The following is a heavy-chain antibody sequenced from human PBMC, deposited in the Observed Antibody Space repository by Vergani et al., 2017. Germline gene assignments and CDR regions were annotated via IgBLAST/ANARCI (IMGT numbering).Heavy chain of an antibody. CDR1: GFTFSSYG. V-gene: IGHV3-33*01. CDR3: ARVRAWYSSGWYAEGFDY. Sequence: QVQLVESGGGVVQPGRSLRLSCAASGFTFSSYGMHWVRQAPGKGLEWVAVIWYDGSNKYYADSVKGRFTISRDNSKNTLYLQMNSLRAEDTAVYYCARVRAWYSSGWYAEGFDYWGQGTLVTVSS. D-gene: IGHD6-19*01. J-gene: IGHJ4*02. CDR2: IWYDGSNK.